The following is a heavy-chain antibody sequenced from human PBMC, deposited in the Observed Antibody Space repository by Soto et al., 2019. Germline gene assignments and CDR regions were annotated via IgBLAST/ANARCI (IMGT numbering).Heavy chain of an antibody. CDR3: ARPALRRDWYFDV. D-gene: IGHD2-21*01. V-gene: IGHV4-59*01. Sequence: QVQLQESGPGLMKPSETLSLTCTVSGGYISTYYWTWVRQPPGKGLEWIGYIYYIGNTDYNPSLKSRATISVDTSRNQFFLKLTSVTAADTAVYYCARPALRRDWYFDVWGRGTLVTVSS. J-gene: IGHJ2*01. CDR1: GGYISTYY. CDR2: IYYIGNT.